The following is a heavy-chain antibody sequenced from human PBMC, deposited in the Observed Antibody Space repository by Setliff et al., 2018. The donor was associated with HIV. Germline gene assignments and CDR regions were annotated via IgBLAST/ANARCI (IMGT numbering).Heavy chain of an antibody. V-gene: IGHV3-48*03. CDR3: AREGSSGYTGWFDS. CDR2: IDSSSETK. D-gene: IGHD3-22*01. Sequence: PGGSLRLSCAASGFTFSRFDMNWVRQVPGKGLEWVAYIDSSSETKYYADSVKGRFSISRDNARNSLFLQMNNLGVEDTAVYYCAREGSSGYTGWFDSWGQGTLVTVSS. CDR1: GFTFSRFD. J-gene: IGHJ5*01.